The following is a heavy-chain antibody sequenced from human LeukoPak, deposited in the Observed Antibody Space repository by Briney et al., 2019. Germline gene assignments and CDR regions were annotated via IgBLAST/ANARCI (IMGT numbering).Heavy chain of an antibody. CDR2: IYSGGGT. J-gene: IGHJ4*02. CDR1: GGSIGRSSYY. D-gene: IGHD6-13*01. V-gene: IGHV4-39*01. CDR3: ARHGSIATGAFTY. Sequence: PSETLSLTCSVSGGSIGRSSYYWGWTRQPPGKGLEWIGSIYSGGGTYYNPSLKSRVTISVDTSRNQFSLKLGSVTAAATAVYYCARHGSIATGAFTYWGQGTLVTVSS.